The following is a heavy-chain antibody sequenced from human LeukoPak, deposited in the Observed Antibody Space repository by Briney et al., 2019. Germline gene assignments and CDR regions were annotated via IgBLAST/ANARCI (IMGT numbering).Heavy chain of an antibody. J-gene: IGHJ4*02. CDR2: ISSTGSTM. CDR3: ARAAYMVRGVIITPPFDY. Sequence: GGSLRLSCAASGFTFTGYEMNWVRQAPGKGLEWVSSISSTGSTMYYADSVKGRFTISRDNAKNSLYLQMSSLRAEDTAIYYCARAAYMVRGVIITPPFDYWSQGTLVTVSS. V-gene: IGHV3-48*03. CDR1: GFTFTGYE. D-gene: IGHD3-10*01.